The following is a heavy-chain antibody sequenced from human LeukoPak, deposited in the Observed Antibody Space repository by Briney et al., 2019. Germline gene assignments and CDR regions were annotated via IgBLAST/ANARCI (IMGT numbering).Heavy chain of an antibody. CDR1: GFTFSSYD. CDR3: AKTPPYAIAAAGPRYFDL. V-gene: IGHV3-23*01. Sequence: GGSLRLSCAASGFTFSSYDMHWVRQATGKGLEWVSAISGSGGSTYYADSVKGRFTISRDNSKSTLYLQMNSLRAEDTAVYYCAKTPPYAIAAAGPRYFDLWGRGTLVTVPS. J-gene: IGHJ2*01. D-gene: IGHD6-13*01. CDR2: ISGSGGST.